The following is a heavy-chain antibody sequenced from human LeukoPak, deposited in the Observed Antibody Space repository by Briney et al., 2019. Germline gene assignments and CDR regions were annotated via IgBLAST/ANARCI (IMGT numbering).Heavy chain of an antibody. CDR1: GGSFSGYY. V-gene: IGHV4-34*01. CDR3: ARAWYYYDSSGYYPFDY. J-gene: IGHJ4*02. Sequence: SETLSLACAVYGGSFSGYYWSWIRQPPGKGLEWIGEINHSGSTNYNPSLKSRVTISVDTSKNQFSLKLSSVTAADTAVYYCARAWYYYDSSGYYPFDYWGQGTLVTVSS. D-gene: IGHD3-22*01. CDR2: INHSGST.